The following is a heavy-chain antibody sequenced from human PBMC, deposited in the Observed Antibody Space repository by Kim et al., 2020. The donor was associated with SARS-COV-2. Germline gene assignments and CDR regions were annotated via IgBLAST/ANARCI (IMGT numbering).Heavy chain of an antibody. CDR3: ARDTPSGYVRGPFDY. J-gene: IGHJ4*02. CDR1: GGSISSYY. CDR2: IYYSGST. D-gene: IGHD3-22*01. V-gene: IGHV4-59*01. Sequence: SETLSLTCTVSGGSISSYYWSWIRQPPGKGLEWIGYIYYSGSTNYNPSLKSRVTISVDTSKNQFSLKLSSVTAADTAVYYCARDTPSGYVRGPFDYWGQGTLVTVSS.